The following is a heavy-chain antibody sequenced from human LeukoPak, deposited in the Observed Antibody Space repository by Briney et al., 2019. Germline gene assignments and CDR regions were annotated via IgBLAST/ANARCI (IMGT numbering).Heavy chain of an antibody. J-gene: IGHJ6*03. CDR3: ARVTESYGSGRRHNYYYYYMDV. D-gene: IGHD3-10*01. V-gene: IGHV3-30*02. CDR2: IRYDGSNK. Sequence: GGSLRLSCAASGFTFSNYGMHWVRQAPGKGLEWVAFIRYDGSNKYFADSLKGRFTISRDNSKNTLYLQMNSLRPEDTAVYYCARVTESYGSGRRHNYYYYYMDVWGKGTTVTISS. CDR1: GFTFSNYG.